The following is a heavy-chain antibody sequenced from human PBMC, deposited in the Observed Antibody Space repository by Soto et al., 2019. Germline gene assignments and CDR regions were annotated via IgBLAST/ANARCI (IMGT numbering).Heavy chain of an antibody. CDR3: ARYKSNYYYGMDV. CDR1: YY. Sequence: YYWSWIRQPPGKGLEWIGYIYYSGSTYYNPSLKSRVTISVDTSKNQFSLKLSSVTAADTAVYYCARYKSNYYYGMDVWGQGTTVTVAS. J-gene: IGHJ6*02. V-gene: IGHV4-30-4*01. D-gene: IGHD1-20*01. CDR2: IYYSGST.